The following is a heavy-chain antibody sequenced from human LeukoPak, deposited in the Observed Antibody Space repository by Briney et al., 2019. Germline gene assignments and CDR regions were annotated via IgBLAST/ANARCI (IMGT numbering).Heavy chain of an antibody. Sequence: ASVKVSCKASGYTFTGYYIHWVRQAPGQGLEWMGRINPNSGGTDYAQKFQGRVTMTRDTSISTAYMELSRLRSDDTAVYHCARAYSSGWDRLDYWGQGTLVTVSS. J-gene: IGHJ4*02. CDR2: INPNSGGT. D-gene: IGHD6-19*01. CDR3: ARAYSSGWDRLDY. CDR1: GYTFTGYY. V-gene: IGHV1-2*06.